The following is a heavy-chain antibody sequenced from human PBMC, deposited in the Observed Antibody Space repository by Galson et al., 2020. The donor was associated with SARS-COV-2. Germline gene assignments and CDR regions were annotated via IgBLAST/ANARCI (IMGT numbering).Heavy chain of an antibody. CDR3: ARGRFLEWLFGFDY. CDR2: ISSSSSTI. J-gene: IGHJ4*02. V-gene: IGHV3-48*04. D-gene: IGHD3-3*01. Sequence: GESLKISCAASGFTFSSYSMNWVRQAPEKGLEWVSYISSSSSTIYYADSVKGRFTISRDNAKNSLYLQMNSLRAEDTAVYYCARGRFLEWLFGFDYWGQGTLVTVSS. CDR1: GFTFSSYS.